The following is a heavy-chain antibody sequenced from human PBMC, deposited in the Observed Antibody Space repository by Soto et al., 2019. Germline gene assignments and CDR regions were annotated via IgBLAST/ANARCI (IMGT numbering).Heavy chain of an antibody. CDR2: IITMIGRT. D-gene: IGHD3-9*01. CDR3: ASWDYDVLTGYSYDD. Sequence: QVQLVQSGAEVKKPGSSVKVSCKASGGTFNNYGMGWVRQAPGQGLEWMGGIITMIGRTNYAQKFQGRLRLTADASRSTAYMELRSLRSDDTAVYYCASWDYDVLTGYSYDDWGQGTLVTVSS. V-gene: IGHV1-69*01. J-gene: IGHJ4*02. CDR1: GGTFNNYG.